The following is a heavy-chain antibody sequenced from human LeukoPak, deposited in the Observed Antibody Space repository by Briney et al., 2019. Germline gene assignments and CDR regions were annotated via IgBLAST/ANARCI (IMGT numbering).Heavy chain of an antibody. CDR3: ARDHNIAVAGSWFDP. J-gene: IGHJ5*02. CDR2: INPSGGST. V-gene: IGHV1-46*01. CDR1: GYTFTSYY. Sequence: GASVKVSCKASGYTFTSYYTHWVRQAPGQGLEWMGIINPSGGSTSYAQKFQGRVTMTRDTSTSTVYMELSSLRSEDTAVYYCARDHNIAVAGSWFDPWGQGTLVTVSS. D-gene: IGHD6-19*01.